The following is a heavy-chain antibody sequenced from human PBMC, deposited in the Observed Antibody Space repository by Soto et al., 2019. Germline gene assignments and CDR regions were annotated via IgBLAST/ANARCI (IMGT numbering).Heavy chain of an antibody. V-gene: IGHV3-21*01. CDR2: ISGTSDYI. J-gene: IGHJ4*02. CDR1: GFTFSISS. D-gene: IGHD3-10*01. Sequence: EVQLVESGGGLVKPGGSLRLSCAASGFTFSISSMNWVRQAPGKGLEWVSSISGTSDYISYADSVKGRFTISRDNAKNSLYLQMNSLRAEDTAVYFCGRDPRYYGSGSYYYFDYWGQGALVTVSS. CDR3: GRDPRYYGSGSYYYFDY.